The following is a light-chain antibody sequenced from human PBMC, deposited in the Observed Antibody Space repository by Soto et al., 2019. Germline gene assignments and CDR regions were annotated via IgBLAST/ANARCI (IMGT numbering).Light chain of an antibody. V-gene: IGKV3-15*01. Sequence: EIVVTQSPATLSVSPGERATLSCRASQSVGNNFAWYQQKPGQAPRLLIFATSTRATGVPARFSGSGSGTEFTLTISSLLSEDFAVYYCQQYGDWPLTFGGGDKVEIE. CDR1: QSVGNN. CDR2: ATS. J-gene: IGKJ4*01. CDR3: QQYGDWPLT.